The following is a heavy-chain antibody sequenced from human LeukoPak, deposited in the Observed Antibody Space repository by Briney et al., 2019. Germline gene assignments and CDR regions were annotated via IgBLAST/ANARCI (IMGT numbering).Heavy chain of an antibody. V-gene: IGHV4-59*01. D-gene: IGHD3-10*01. CDR3: ARDRKAYGSGPKTYYYGMDV. J-gene: IGHJ6*02. CDR2: IHYSGST. Sequence: PSETLSLTCTVSGGSISSYYWSWIRQPPGKGLEWIGNIHYSGSTNYNPSLKSRVTISVDTSKNQFSLKLSSVTAADTAVYYCARDRKAYGSGPKTYYYGMDVWGQGTTVTVSS. CDR1: GGSISSYY.